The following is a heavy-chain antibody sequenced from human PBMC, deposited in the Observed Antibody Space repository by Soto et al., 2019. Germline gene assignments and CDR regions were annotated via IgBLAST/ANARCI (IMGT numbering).Heavy chain of an antibody. J-gene: IGHJ4*02. CDR2: ISDSGST. Sequence: GGSLRLSCAASGFSFNNYAMNWVRQAPGQGLEWVSTISDSGSTYYADSVKGRFTISRDNSRNTLYLQMKSLRAEDTAVYFCAKDVGGHYCTPTSCLYFFHSWGRGTLVTVSS. V-gene: IGHV3-23*01. CDR3: AKDVGGHYCTPTSCLYFFHS. D-gene: IGHD2-2*01. CDR1: GFSFNNYA.